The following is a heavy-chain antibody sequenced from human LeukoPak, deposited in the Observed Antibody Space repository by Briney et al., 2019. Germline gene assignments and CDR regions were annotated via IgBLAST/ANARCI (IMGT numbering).Heavy chain of an antibody. CDR2: IRSSGGST. V-gene: IGHV3-23*01. Sequence: GGSLRLSCAASGFIFSNYAMSWVRQAPGKGLEWVSGIRSSGGSTYYADSVKGRFTISRDNSKNTLYLQMSSLRAEDTAVYHCATHADTGMANWIDAWGQGTLVTVSS. CDR3: ATHADTGMANWIDA. CDR1: GFIFSNYA. J-gene: IGHJ5*02. D-gene: IGHD5-18*01.